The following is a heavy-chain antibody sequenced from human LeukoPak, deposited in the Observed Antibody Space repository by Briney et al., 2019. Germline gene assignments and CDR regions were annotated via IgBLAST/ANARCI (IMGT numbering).Heavy chain of an antibody. CDR2: ISGSGGST. CDR3: AKVGGILTGYYYYMDV. J-gene: IGHJ6*03. D-gene: IGHD3-9*01. CDR1: GFTFSSYG. V-gene: IGHV3-23*01. Sequence: PGGSLRLSCAASGFTFSSYGMSWVRQAPGKGLEWVSAISGSGGSTYYADSVKGRFTISRDNSKNTLYLQMNSLRAEDTAVYYCAKVGGILTGYYYYMDVWGKGTTVTVSS.